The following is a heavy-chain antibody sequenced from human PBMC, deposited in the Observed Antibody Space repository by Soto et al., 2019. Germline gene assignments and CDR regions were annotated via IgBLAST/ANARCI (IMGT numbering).Heavy chain of an antibody. CDR1: GFTFSSYA. J-gene: IGHJ4*02. CDR2: ISGSGGST. V-gene: IGHV3-23*01. Sequence: GGSLRLSCAASGFTFSSYAMSWVRQAPGQGLEWVSAISGSGGSTYYADSVKGRFSISRDNSKSTLYLQMNSLRAEDTAVYYCARDKGRSPLDYWGQGTLVTVSS. CDR3: ARDKGRSPLDY. D-gene: IGHD2-15*01.